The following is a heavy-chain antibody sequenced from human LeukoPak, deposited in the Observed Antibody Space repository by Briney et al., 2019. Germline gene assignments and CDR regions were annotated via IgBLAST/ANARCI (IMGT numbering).Heavy chain of an antibody. CDR2: IYHSGST. D-gene: IGHD2-2*01. V-gene: IGHV4-38-2*02. J-gene: IGHJ5*02. CDR3: ARAINNWFDH. CDR1: GYSISTDYY. Sequence: SETLSLTCTVSGYSISTDYYWGWIRPPPGKGLEWIGSIYHSGSTYYNPSLKSRVTISVDTSMNQFSLKLRSVTAADTAVYYCARAINNWFDHWGQGTLVTVSS.